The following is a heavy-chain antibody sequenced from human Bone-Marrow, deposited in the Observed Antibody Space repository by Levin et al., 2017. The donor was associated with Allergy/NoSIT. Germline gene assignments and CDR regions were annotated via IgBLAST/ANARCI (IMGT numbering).Heavy chain of an antibody. CDR2: INWNGGST. CDR3: ARDENSSYYDFWSGYWRGRWFDP. J-gene: IGHJ5*02. CDR1: GFTFDDYG. V-gene: IGHV3-20*04. Sequence: GGSLRLSCAASGFTFDDYGMSWVRQAPGKGLEWVSGINWNGGSTGYADSVKGRFTISRDNAKNSLYLQMNSLRAEDTALYYCARDENSSYYDFWSGYWRGRWFDPWGQGTLVTVSS. D-gene: IGHD3-3*01.